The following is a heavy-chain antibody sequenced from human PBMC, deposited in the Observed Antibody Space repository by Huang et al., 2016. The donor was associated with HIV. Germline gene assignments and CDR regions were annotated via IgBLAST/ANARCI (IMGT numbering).Heavy chain of an antibody. CDR3: ARMPTPSYFGTWSLSPVEEDFFYYNLDV. CDR2: MKPGGAQ. Sequence: QVRLQQWGQGLLKPSETLSLTCAVYGASFNSYYWSWVRQSPGKGLEWIGEMKPGGAQNYDPSLKRIVTRTVDTSKIQFYLRFRALHAADAAIYYCARMPTPSYFGTWSLSPVEEDFFYYNLDVWGQETPVSVSS. J-gene: IGHJ6*02. D-gene: IGHD3-3*01. CDR1: GASFNSYY. V-gene: IGHV4-34*02.